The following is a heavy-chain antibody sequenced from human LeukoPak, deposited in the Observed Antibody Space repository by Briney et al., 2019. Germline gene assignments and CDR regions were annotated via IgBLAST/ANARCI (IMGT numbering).Heavy chain of an antibody. Sequence: ASVTVSCKASGYTFTIYYIHWVRQAPGQGLEWMGIINPSGGSTSYAQKFQGRVTMTRDTSTSTVYMELSSLRSEDTAVYYCAREVEQQPPDYWGQGTLVTVSS. CDR3: AREVEQQPPDY. J-gene: IGHJ4*02. CDR2: INPSGGST. CDR1: GYTFTIYY. V-gene: IGHV1-46*01. D-gene: IGHD1-26*01.